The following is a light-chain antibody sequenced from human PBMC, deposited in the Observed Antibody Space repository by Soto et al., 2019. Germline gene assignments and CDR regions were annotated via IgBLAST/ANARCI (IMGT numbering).Light chain of an antibody. CDR3: YQYDSSPWT. V-gene: IGKV3-20*01. CDR1: QSVSSN. J-gene: IGKJ1*01. CDR2: DAS. Sequence: DIVMTQSPATLSVSPGERATLSCRASQSVSSNLAWSQQKPGQSPRLVIYDASSRATGIPDRFSGSGSGTDFTLTISRLEPEDFAVYFCYQYDSSPWTFGQGTKVDI.